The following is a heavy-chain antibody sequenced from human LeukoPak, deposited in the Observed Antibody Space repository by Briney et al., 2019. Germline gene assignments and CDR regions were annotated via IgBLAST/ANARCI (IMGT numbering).Heavy chain of an antibody. CDR2: INHSGST. V-gene: IGHV4-34*01. D-gene: IGHD3-3*01. Sequence: SETLSLTCAVYGGSFSGYYWSWIRQPPGKGLGWIGEINHSGSTNYNPSLKSRVTISVDTSKNQFSLKLSSVTAADTAVYYCATVYYDFWSGYFGFDYWGQGTLVTVSS. J-gene: IGHJ4*02. CDR1: GGSFSGYY. CDR3: ATVYYDFWSGYFGFDY.